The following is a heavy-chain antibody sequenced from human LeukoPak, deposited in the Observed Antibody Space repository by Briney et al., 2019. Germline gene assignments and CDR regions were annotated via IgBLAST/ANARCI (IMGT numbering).Heavy chain of an antibody. D-gene: IGHD3-10*01. CDR2: IYSGGST. J-gene: IGHJ6*03. CDR1: GFTVSSNY. Sequence: GGSLRLSCAASGFTVSSNYMSWVRQAPGEGLEWVSVIYSGGSTYYADSVKGRFTISRDNSKNTLYLQMNSLRAEDTAVYYCARDMTTMVRGVYYYYMDVWGKGTTVTISS. CDR3: ARDMTTMVRGVYYYYMDV. V-gene: IGHV3-53*01.